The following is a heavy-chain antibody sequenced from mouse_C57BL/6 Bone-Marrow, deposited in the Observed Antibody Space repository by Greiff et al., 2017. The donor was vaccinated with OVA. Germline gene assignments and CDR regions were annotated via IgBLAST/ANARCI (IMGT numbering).Heavy chain of an antibody. CDR3: TSYGNFDY. CDR1: GFNIKDDY. D-gene: IGHD2-1*01. V-gene: IGHV14-4*01. J-gene: IGHJ2*01. CDR2: IDPENGDT. Sequence: EVKLQESGAELVRPGASVKLSCTASGFNIKDDYMHWVKQRPEQGLEWIGWIDPENGDTEYASKFQGKATITADTSSNTAYLQLSSLTSEDTAVYYCTSYGNFDYWRQGTTLTVSS.